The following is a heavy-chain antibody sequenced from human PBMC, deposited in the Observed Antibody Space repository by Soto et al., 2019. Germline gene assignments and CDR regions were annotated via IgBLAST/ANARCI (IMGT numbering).Heavy chain of an antibody. V-gene: IGHV3-73*01. J-gene: IGHJ5*02. D-gene: IGHD1-26*01. CDR2: IRSKANSYAT. CDR3: TAPGVGATYNWFDP. CDR1: GFTFSGSA. Sequence: GGSLRLSCAASGFTFSGSAMHWVRQASGKGLEWVGLIRSKANSYATAYAASVKGRFTISRDDSKNTAYLQMNSLKTEDTAVYYCTAPGVGATYNWFDPWGQGTLVTVSS.